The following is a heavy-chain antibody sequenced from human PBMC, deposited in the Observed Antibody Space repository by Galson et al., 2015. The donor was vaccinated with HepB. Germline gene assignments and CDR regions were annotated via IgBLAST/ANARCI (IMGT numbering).Heavy chain of an antibody. V-gene: IGHV1-69*06. CDR3: ARDQGEDLRGHIRI. D-gene: IGHD3-10*01. CDR2: IIPIFSTT. Sequence: SVKVSCKASGGTFSSYAISWVRQAPGQGLEWMGGIIPIFSTTNYAQNFQGRVTITADKSTSTAYMELSSLRSEDTAVYFCARDQGEDLRGHIRIWGQGTMVTVSS. J-gene: IGHJ3*02. CDR1: GGTFSSYA.